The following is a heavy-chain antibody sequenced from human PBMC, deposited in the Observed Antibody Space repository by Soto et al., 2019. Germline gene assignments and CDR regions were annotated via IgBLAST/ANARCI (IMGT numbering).Heavy chain of an antibody. J-gene: IGHJ6*03. CDR1: GYTYTRYR. D-gene: IGHD3-3*01. Sequence: GAPVKGSCKAAGYTYTRYRISWVRKAPEKGHEWMGWISAYNGNTNYAQKLQGRVTMTTDTSASTAYMELRSLRSDDTAVYYCARDVWVGRNYDFWSGSRYYYYMDVWGKGTTVTVSS. V-gene: IGHV1-18*01. CDR2: ISAYNGNT. CDR3: ARDVWVGRNYDFWSGSRYYYYMDV.